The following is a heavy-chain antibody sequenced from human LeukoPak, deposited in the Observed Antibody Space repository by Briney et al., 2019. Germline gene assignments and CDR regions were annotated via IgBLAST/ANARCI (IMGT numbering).Heavy chain of an antibody. CDR1: GYIFTGYY. Sequence: ASVKVSCKASGYIFTGYYMYWVRQAPGQGLEWMGWINPNSGGTNYAQKFQGRVTMTRDTSISTAYMELSRLRSGDTAVYYCARKQYPYYDDSRGPLDLWGQGTLVTVSS. D-gene: IGHD3-22*01. CDR3: ARKQYPYYDDSRGPLDL. CDR2: INPNSGGT. V-gene: IGHV1-2*02. J-gene: IGHJ5*02.